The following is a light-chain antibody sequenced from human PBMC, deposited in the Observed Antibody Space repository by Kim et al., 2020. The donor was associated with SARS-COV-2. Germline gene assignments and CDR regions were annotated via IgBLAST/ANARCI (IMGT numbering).Light chain of an antibody. J-gene: IGKJ1*01. CDR1: QDIANS. Sequence: DIQMTQSPSSLSASVGDRVTITCRARQDIANSLAWYQQKPGKVPQVLIYAASTLQSGVPSRFSGSGSGTEFTLTIGSLQTEDVATYYCQKYNSAPWTFGPGTKVDIK. CDR3: QKYNSAPWT. V-gene: IGKV1-27*01. CDR2: AAS.